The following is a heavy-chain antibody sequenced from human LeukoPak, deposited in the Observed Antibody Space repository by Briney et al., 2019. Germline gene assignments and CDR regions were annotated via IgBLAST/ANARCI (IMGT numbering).Heavy chain of an antibody. V-gene: IGHV1-18*01. CDR2: ISAYNGNT. J-gene: IGHJ4*02. D-gene: IGHD5-12*01. CDR1: GYTFTSYG. CDR3: AREDVVATSFDY. Sequence: PEASVEVSCKASGYTFTSYGISWVRQAPGQGLEWMGWISAYNGNTNYAQKLQGRVTMTTDTSTSTAYMELRSLRSDDTAVYYCAREDVVATSFDYWGQGTLVTVSS.